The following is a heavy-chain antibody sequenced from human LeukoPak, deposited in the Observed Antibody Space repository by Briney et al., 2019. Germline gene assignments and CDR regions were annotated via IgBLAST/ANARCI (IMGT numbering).Heavy chain of an antibody. CDR3: ARHTYYYDSSGYFFDY. Sequence: TSETLSLTCTVSGGSISSSSHYWGWIRQPPGKGLEWIGVSTYYNPSLKSRVTISVDTSKNQFSLKLSSVTAADTAVYYCARHTYYYDSSGYFFDYWGQGTLVTVSS. J-gene: IGHJ4*02. V-gene: IGHV4-39*01. D-gene: IGHD3-22*01. CDR2: VST. CDR1: GGSISSSSHY.